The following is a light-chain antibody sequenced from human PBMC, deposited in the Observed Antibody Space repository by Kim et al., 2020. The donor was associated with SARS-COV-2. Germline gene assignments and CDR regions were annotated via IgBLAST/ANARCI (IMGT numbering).Light chain of an antibody. Sequence: SPGKRPTLSCRASQSVSSSYLAWYQQNPGQAPRLLIYGASSRATGIPDRFSGSGSGTDFTLTISRLEPEDFAVYYCQQYGSSPLTFGQGTKVDI. J-gene: IGKJ1*01. CDR1: QSVSSSY. CDR3: QQYGSSPLT. V-gene: IGKV3-20*01. CDR2: GAS.